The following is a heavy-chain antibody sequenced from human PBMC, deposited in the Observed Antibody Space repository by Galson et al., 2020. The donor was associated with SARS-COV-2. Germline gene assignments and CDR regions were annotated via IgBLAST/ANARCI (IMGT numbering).Heavy chain of an antibody. CDR2: INHSGST. D-gene: IGHD1-7*01. V-gene: IGHV4-34*01. Sequence: SETLSLTCAVYGGSFSGYYWSWIRQPPGKGLEWIGEINHSGSTNYNPSLKSRVTISVDTSKNQFSLKLSSVTAADTAVYYCARDITGTTDGGGAFDIWGQGTMVTVSS. CDR1: GGSFSGYY. J-gene: IGHJ3*02. CDR3: ARDITGTTDGGGAFDI.